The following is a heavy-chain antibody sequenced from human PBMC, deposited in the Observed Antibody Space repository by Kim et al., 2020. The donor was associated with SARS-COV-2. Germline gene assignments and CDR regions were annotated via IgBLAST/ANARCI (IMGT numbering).Heavy chain of an antibody. D-gene: IGHD2-2*03. CDR3: ATDGPGYCSSTSCPWGAFDI. V-gene: IGHV1-24*01. CDR1: GYTLTELS. CDR2: FDPEDGET. J-gene: IGHJ3*02. Sequence: ASVKVSCKVSGYTLTELSMHWVRQAPGKGLEWMGGFDPEDGETIYAQKFQGRVTMTEDTSTDTAYMELSSLRSEDTAVYYCATDGPGYCSSTSCPWGAFDIWGQGTMVTVSS.